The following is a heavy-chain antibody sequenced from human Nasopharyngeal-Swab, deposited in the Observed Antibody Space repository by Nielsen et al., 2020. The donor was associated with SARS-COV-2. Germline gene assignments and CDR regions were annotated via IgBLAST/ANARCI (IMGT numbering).Heavy chain of an antibody. J-gene: IGHJ6*02. D-gene: IGHD2-15*01. Sequence: GESLKISCAASGFTFSSYWMSWVRQAPGKGLEWVANIKQDGSEKYYVDSVKGRFTISRDNAKNSLYLQMNSLRAEDTAVYYCARERTDCSGGSCYSYGMDVWGQGTTVTVSS. CDR2: IKQDGSEK. V-gene: IGHV3-7*01. CDR3: ARERTDCSGGSCYSYGMDV. CDR1: GFTFSSYW.